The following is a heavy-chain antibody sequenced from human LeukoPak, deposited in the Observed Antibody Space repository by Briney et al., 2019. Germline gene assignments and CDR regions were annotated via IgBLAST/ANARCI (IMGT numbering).Heavy chain of an antibody. CDR2: INHSGST. J-gene: IGHJ3*02. V-gene: IGHV4-34*01. D-gene: IGHD6-19*01. Sequence: SETLSLTCAVYVGSFSGYYWSWIRQPPGKGLEWIGEINHSGSTNYNPSLKSRVTISVDTSKNQFSLKLSSVTAADTAVYYCANSVAATGAFDIWGQGTMVTVSS. CDR3: ANSVAATGAFDI. CDR1: VGSFSGYY.